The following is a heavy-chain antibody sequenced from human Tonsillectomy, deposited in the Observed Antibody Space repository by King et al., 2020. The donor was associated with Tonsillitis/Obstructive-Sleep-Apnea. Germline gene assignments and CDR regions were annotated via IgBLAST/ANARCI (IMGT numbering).Heavy chain of an antibody. V-gene: IGHV4-39*02. CDR2: IYYDGST. D-gene: IGHD6-6*01. CDR3: AREGQYSNTNYFYC. Sequence: QLQESGPGLVKPSETLSLTCTVSGGSISSSTFYWGWIRQPPGKGLEWIGSIYYDGSTYYNPSLKSRVTISVDTSQNQFSQKLSTVTAADTAVYYCAREGQYSNTNYFYCWGQGTLVTVPS. CDR1: GGSISSSTFY. J-gene: IGHJ4*02.